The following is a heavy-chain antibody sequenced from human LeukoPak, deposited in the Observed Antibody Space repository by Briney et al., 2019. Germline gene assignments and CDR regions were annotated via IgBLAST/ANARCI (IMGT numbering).Heavy chain of an antibody. J-gene: IGHJ4*02. V-gene: IGHV3-30*02. D-gene: IGHD5-18*01. CDR3: AEERDTAMVTIDY. Sequence: GGSLRLSCAPSGFTFRSYGMHWVRHVPRKRLGRVSFILLTGSNKYTADAEKARFTISRNNSKNTQYLEMNTLRAEGTAVYYCAEERDTAMVTIDYWGQGTPVTVSS. CDR1: GFTFRSYG. CDR2: ILLTGSNK.